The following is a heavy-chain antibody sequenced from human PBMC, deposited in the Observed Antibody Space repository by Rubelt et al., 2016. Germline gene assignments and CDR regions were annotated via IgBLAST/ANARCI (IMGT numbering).Heavy chain of an antibody. CDR3: ARDRGLTIFGVVIRSGAFDI. V-gene: IGHV4-59*01. D-gene: IGHD3-3*01. CDR2: IYYGGST. J-gene: IGHJ3*02. Sequence: LEWIGYIYYGGSTNYNPSLKSRVTISVDTSKNQFSLKLSSVTAADTAVYYCARDRGLTIFGVVIRSGAFDIWGQGTMVTVSS.